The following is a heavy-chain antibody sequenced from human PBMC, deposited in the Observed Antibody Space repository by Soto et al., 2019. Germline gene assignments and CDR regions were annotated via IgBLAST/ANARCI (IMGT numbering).Heavy chain of an antibody. CDR3: AKDRSTRVRGVLIMHS. CDR2: INAGNGNT. Sequence: QVQLVQSGAEVKKPGASVKVSCKASGYTFTNYALHWVRQAPGQRLEWMGWINAGNGNTKYSQKFQGRVTITRDTSESTDYMEASSVRSEDTAVYSCAKDRSTRVRGVLIMHSWGQGTLVTFSS. V-gene: IGHV1-3*01. D-gene: IGHD3-10*01. J-gene: IGHJ4*02. CDR1: GYTFTNYA.